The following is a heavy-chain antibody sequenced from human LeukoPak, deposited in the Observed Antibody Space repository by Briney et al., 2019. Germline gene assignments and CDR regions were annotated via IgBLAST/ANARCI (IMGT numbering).Heavy chain of an antibody. D-gene: IGHD3-9*01. Sequence: PGGPLRLSCAASGFTFSSYAMHWVREAPGKGREGGADISHDGSNKYYAVSVKGRFTISTDNSKNTLYLQMNSLRAEDTAVYYWARDGHEARYFEWLDFSHGMDVWGQGTTVTVSS. CDR3: ARDGHEARYFEWLDFSHGMDV. J-gene: IGHJ6*02. CDR1: GFTFSSYA. V-gene: IGHV3-30-3*01. CDR2: ISHDGSNK.